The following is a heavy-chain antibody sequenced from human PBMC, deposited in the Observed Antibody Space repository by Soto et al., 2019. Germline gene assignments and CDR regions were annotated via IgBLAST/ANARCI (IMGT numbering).Heavy chain of an antibody. J-gene: IGHJ6*02. V-gene: IGHV3-48*02. CDR3: ARDRAGRTYYDFWSGPIGYYYGMDV. CDR1: GFTFSSYS. D-gene: IGHD3-3*01. CDR2: ISSSSSTI. Sequence: GWSLRLSCAASGFTFSSYSMNLVRQAPGKGLEWVSYISSSSSTIYYADSVKGRFTISRDNAKNSLYLQMNSLRDEDTAVYYCARDRAGRTYYDFWSGPIGYYYGMDVWGQGTTVTVS.